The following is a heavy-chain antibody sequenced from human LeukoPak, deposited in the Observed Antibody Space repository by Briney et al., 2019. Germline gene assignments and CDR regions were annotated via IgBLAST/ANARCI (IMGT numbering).Heavy chain of an antibody. J-gene: IGHJ6*02. Sequence: VQPGGSLRLSCAASGFALSSHWMTWVRQVPGRGPEWVANVNRDGSETYYLDSVKGRFTISKDNAKNSLYLQMNSLRAEDTALYHCARNNGMDVWGQGTTVIVSS. CDR1: GFALSSHW. CDR3: ARNNGMDV. V-gene: IGHV3-7*03. CDR2: VNRDGSET.